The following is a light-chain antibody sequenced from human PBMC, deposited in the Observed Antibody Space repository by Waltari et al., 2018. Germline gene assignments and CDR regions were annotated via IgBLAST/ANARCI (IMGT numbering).Light chain of an antibody. CDR1: QTINKY. J-gene: IGKJ5*01. CDR2: VVS. Sequence: DIHMTQSPSSLSASVGDRVTITCRASQTINKYLNWYQQKPGKAPKVLISVVSYLHTGVPSRFSGSGSGTDFTLTISSLQPEDFATYYCQQSWHNPPTFGQGTRLDI. V-gene: IGKV1-39*01. CDR3: QQSWHNPPT.